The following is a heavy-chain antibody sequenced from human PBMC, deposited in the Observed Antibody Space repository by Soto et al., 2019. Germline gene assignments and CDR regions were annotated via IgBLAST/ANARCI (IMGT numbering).Heavy chain of an antibody. Sequence: PGGSLRLSCGASGFIFSNFDMHWVRQTTEKGLEWVSGIGFACDTNYSGSVKGRFTISRENAKNSLFLQMNSLRVGDTAVYYCVRGLPGGFDPWGHGTLVTVSS. CDR3: VRGLPGGFDP. D-gene: IGHD3-10*01. CDR1: GFIFSNFD. V-gene: IGHV3-13*01. J-gene: IGHJ5*02. CDR2: IGFACDT.